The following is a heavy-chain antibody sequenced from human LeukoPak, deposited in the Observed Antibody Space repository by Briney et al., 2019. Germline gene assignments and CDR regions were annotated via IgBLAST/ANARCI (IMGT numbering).Heavy chain of an antibody. D-gene: IGHD2-15*01. J-gene: IGHJ6*04. CDR3: ARVSLPPVDDYYGMDV. V-gene: IGHV3-7*03. Sequence: PGGSLRLSCAASGFTFSSYWMSWVRQAPGKGLEWVANIKQDGSEKYYVDSVKGRFTISRDDAKNSLYLQMNSLRAEDTAAYYCARVSLPPVDDYYGMDVWGKGTTVTVSS. CDR2: IKQDGSEK. CDR1: GFTFSSYW.